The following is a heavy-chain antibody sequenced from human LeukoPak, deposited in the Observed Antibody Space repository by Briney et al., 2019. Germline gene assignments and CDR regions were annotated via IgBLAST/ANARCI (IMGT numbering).Heavy chain of an antibody. V-gene: IGHV3-64*01. CDR1: GFTFSSYA. J-gene: IGHJ4*02. Sequence: GGSLRLSCAASGFTFSSYAMHWVRQAPGKGLEYVSAISSNGGSTYYANSVKGRFTISRDNSKNTLYLQMGSLRAEDMAVYYCARGSHSSSWCWDYWGQGTLVTVSS. CDR2: ISSNGGST. D-gene: IGHD6-13*01. CDR3: ARGSHSSSWCWDY.